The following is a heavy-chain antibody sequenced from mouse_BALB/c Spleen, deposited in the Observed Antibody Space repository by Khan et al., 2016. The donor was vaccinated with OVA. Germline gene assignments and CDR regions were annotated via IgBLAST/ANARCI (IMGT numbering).Heavy chain of an antibody. CDR1: GYTFTSYW. D-gene: IGHD1-1*01. V-gene: IGHV1-4*01. J-gene: IGHJ3*01. Sequence: QVQLKQSGAELARPGASVKMSCKASGYTFTSYWMHWVKQRPGQGLEWIGYINPSTDYTYYNQNFKDKATLTADKSSNTAYMQLTSLTSEDSAVYYCVNHSSSSAWFTYWGQGTLVTVSA. CDR3: VNHSSSSAWFTY. CDR2: INPSTDYT.